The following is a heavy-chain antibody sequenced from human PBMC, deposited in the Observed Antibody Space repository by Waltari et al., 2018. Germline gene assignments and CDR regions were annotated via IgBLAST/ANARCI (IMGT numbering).Heavy chain of an antibody. Sequence: QVQLVQSGAEVKKPGASVKVSCKASGYTFTGYYMHWVRQAPGQGLEWMGGVNPNSGGTNYAQKFQGRVTMTRDTSISTAYMELSRLRSDDTAVYYCARDQALWVYSSGWCFDYWGQGTLVTVSS. V-gene: IGHV1-2*02. CDR1: GYTFTGYY. CDR2: VNPNSGGT. CDR3: ARDQALWVYSSGWCFDY. J-gene: IGHJ4*02. D-gene: IGHD6-19*01.